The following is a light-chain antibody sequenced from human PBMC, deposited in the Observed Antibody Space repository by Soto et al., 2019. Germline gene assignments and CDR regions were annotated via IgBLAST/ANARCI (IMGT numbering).Light chain of an antibody. CDR3: QQRSNWPPGIT. CDR1: QSVSSY. V-gene: IGKV3-11*01. Sequence: EIVLTQSPATLSLSPGERATLSCRASQSVSSYLAWYQQKPGQAPSLLIYDASNRATGIPARFSGSGSGTDFTLTISSLEPEDFAVYYCQQRSNWPPGITFGPGTKVDIK. J-gene: IGKJ3*01. CDR2: DAS.